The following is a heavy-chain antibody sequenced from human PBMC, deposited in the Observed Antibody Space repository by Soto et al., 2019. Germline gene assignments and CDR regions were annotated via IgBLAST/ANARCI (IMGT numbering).Heavy chain of an antibody. CDR2: IYYSGST. CDR1: GGSISSSSYY. Sequence: PSETLSLTCTVSGGSISSSSYYWGWIRQPPGKGLEWIGSIYYSGSTYYNPSLKSRVTISVDTSKNQFSLKLSSVTAADTAVYYCARGAVMITFGGVIVPDYWGQGALVTVSS. V-gene: IGHV4-39*01. J-gene: IGHJ4*02. CDR3: ARGAVMITFGGVIVPDY. D-gene: IGHD3-16*02.